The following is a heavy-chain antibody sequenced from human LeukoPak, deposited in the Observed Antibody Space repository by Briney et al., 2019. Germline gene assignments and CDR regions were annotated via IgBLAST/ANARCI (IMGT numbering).Heavy chain of an antibody. D-gene: IGHD2-2*01. V-gene: IGHV2-5*02. CDR1: GFSPSTRGVG. CDR2: IYWDDDK. Sequence: SGPTLVNPTQTLTLTCTFSGFSPSTRGVGVGWIRQPPGKALDWLALIYWDDDKRYSPSLKSRLTIAMDTSKNQVVLTMTNMDPVDTATYYCAHIGPRDVVVIPAPMPYYFDYWGQGTLVTVSS. J-gene: IGHJ4*02. CDR3: AHIGPRDVVVIPAPMPYYFDY.